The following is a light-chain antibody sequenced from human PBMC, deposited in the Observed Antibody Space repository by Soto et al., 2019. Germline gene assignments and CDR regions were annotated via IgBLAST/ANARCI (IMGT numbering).Light chain of an antibody. J-gene: IGKJ1*01. Sequence: EIVMTQSPATLSVSPGERATLSCRASQSVSTSLAWYQQKPGQAPRLLISGASTRATGVPARFSGSGSETEFPLTISSLQSEDFAVYYCQQYNNWWTLGQGTKVEIK. V-gene: IGKV3-15*01. CDR2: GAS. CDR3: QQYNNWWT. CDR1: QSVSTS.